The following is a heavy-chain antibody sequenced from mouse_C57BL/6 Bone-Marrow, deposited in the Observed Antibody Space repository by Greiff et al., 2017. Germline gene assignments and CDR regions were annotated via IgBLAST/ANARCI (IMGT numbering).Heavy chain of an antibody. Sequence: QVQLKESGPELVKPGASVKLSCKASGYTFTSYDINWVKQRPGQGLEWIGWIYPRDGSTKYNEKFTGKATLTVATSSSTAYMELHSLTSEASAVYFCARDYGSSYWYFDVWGTGTTVTVSS. CDR2: IYPRDGST. D-gene: IGHD1-1*01. CDR1: GYTFTSYD. CDR3: ARDYGSSYWYFDV. V-gene: IGHV1-85*01. J-gene: IGHJ1*03.